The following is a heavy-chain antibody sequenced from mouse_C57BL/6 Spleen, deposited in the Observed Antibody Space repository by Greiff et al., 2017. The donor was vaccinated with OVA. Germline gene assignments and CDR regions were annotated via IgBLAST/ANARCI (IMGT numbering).Heavy chain of an antibody. V-gene: IGHV1-80*01. CDR1: GYAFSSYW. CDR2: IYPGDGDT. CDR3: ARDYGSSYWYFDV. J-gene: IGHJ1*03. Sequence: VQLQESGAELVKPGASVQISCKASGYAFSSYWMNWVKQRPGKGLEWIGQIYPGDGDTNYNGKFKGKATLTADKSSSTAYMQLSSLTSEDSAVYFCARDYGSSYWYFDVWGTGTTVTVSS. D-gene: IGHD1-1*01.